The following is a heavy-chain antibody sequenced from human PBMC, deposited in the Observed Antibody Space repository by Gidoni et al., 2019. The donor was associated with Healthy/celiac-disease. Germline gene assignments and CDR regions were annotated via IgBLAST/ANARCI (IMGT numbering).Heavy chain of an antibody. V-gene: IGHV3-7*01. CDR1: GFTFSSYW. CDR3: ARGPPHVSDIVVVPAAIFRHYYYGMDV. CDR2: IKQDGSEK. Sequence: EVQLVESGGGLVQPGGSLRLSCAASGFTFSSYWMSWVRQAPGRGLEWVANIKQDGSEKYYVDSVKGRFTISRDNAKNSLYLQMNSLRAEDTAVYYCARGPPHVSDIVVVPAAIFRHYYYGMDVWGQGTTVTVSS. D-gene: IGHD2-2*01. J-gene: IGHJ6*02.